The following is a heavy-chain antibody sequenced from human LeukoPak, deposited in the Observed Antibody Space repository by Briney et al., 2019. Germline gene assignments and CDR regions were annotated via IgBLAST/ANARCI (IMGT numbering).Heavy chain of an antibody. J-gene: IGHJ5*02. Sequence: KTSETLSLTCTVSGGSISSGGYYWSWIRQHPGKGLEWIGYIYYSGSTYYNPSLKSRVTMSVDTSKNQFSLKLSSVTAADTAVYYCARAPPTTNKGAYGWFDPWGQGTLVTVSS. CDR2: IYYSGST. D-gene: IGHD1-14*01. CDR3: ARAPPTTNKGAYGWFDP. CDR1: GGSISSGGYY. V-gene: IGHV4-31*03.